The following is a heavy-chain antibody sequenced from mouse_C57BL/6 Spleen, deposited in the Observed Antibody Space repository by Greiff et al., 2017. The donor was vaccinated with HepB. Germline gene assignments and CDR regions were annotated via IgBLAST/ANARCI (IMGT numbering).Heavy chain of an antibody. CDR2: IDPEDGDT. CDR1: GFNIKDYY. V-gene: IGHV14-1*01. Sequence: EVQLQQSGAELVRPGASVKLSCTASGFNIKDYYMHWVKQRPEQGLEWIGRIDPEDGDTENAPKFQGKATMTADTSSNTAYLQRSSLTSEDTAVYYCTTAQATLFDYWGQGTTLTVSS. CDR3: TTAQATLFDY. D-gene: IGHD3-2*02. J-gene: IGHJ2*01.